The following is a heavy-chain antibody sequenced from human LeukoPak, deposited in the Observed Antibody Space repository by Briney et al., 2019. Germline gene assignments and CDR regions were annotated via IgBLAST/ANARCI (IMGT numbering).Heavy chain of an antibody. Sequence: SETLSLTCAVSGVPFNDYYWSWVRQTPGEGLEWIGEINHSGYTNDSPSLKSRVTISIDTSRKQFSLNLRSVTVADTGIYYCTRMTTGHDYWGQGTLVTVSS. CDR2: INHSGYT. D-gene: IGHD4-17*01. J-gene: IGHJ4*02. V-gene: IGHV4-34*01. CDR1: GVPFNDYY. CDR3: TRMTTGHDY.